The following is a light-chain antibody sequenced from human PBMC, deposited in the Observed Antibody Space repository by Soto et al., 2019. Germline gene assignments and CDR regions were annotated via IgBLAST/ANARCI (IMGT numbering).Light chain of an antibody. CDR2: GNS. J-gene: IGLJ1*01. Sequence: QSVLTQPPSVSGAPGQRVTISCTGSSSNIGAGYDVHWYQQLPGTAPKLLIYGNSNRPSGVPDRFSGSKSGTSASLAITGLQVEDEADYYCQSYDSSLSVFYVFGTGTKLTVL. CDR1: SSNIGAGYD. V-gene: IGLV1-40*01. CDR3: QSYDSSLSVFYV.